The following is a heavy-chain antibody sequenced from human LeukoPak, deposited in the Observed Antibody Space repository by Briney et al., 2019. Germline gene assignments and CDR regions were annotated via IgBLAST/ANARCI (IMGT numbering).Heavy chain of an antibody. V-gene: IGHV1-3*01. CDR1: GYTFINYA. J-gene: IGHJ5*02. D-gene: IGHD4-11*01. Sequence: ASVKVSCKASGYTFINYAINWGRQAPGQSLEWLGWINAGSGNTKYSEKFQGRVTITRDTSASTAYLELSSLRSEDTAVYYCARVIGNYGWFDPWGQGTLVTVSS. CDR3: ARVIGNYGWFDP. CDR2: INAGSGNT.